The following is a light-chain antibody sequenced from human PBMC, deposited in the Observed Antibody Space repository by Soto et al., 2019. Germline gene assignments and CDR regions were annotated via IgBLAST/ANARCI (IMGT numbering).Light chain of an antibody. V-gene: IGKV2-28*01. Sequence: EIVMTQSPLSLPVTPGEPASISCRSSQSLLHSNGYNYLDWYLQKPGQSPQVLIYLGSNRASGVPDRFSGSGSGTDFTLKISRVEAEDVGIYYCMKGLQTPPMFGPGTKVDIK. CDR2: LGS. J-gene: IGKJ3*01. CDR1: QSLLHSNGYNY. CDR3: MKGLQTPPM.